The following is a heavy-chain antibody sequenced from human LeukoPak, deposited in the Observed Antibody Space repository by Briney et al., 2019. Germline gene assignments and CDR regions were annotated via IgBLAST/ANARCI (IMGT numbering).Heavy chain of an antibody. CDR3: ARDFGSSGWYRGDAFDI. CDR1: GYTFTGYY. D-gene: IGHD6-19*01. J-gene: IGHJ3*02. V-gene: IGHV1-2*02. CDR2: INPNSGGT. Sequence: ASVKVSCKASGYTFTGYYMHWVRQAPGQGLEWMGWINPNSGGTNYAQKFQGRVTMTRDTSISTAYMELSRLRSDDTAVYYCARDFGSSGWYRGDAFDIWGQGTMVTVSS.